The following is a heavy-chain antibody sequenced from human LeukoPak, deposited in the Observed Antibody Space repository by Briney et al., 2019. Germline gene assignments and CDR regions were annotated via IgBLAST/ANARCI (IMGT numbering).Heavy chain of an antibody. CDR1: GFMFNDYA. CDR3: TRDLMDYDVSTGLHHYYMDV. D-gene: IGHD3-9*01. CDR2: ISWNSGNM. V-gene: IGHV3-9*01. Sequence: GRSLRLSCAPSGFMFNDYALHWVRQAPGKGLEWVSSISWNSGNMYYVDSVKGRFTISRDNSENTLYLQMNTLRVEDTAVYYCTRDLMDYDVSTGLHHYYMDVWGQGTTVTVSS. J-gene: IGHJ6*02.